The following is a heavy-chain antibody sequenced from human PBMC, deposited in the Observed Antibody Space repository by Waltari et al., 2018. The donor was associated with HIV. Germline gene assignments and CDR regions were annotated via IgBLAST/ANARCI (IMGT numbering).Heavy chain of an antibody. D-gene: IGHD2-2*02. CDR3: TTDPLVPAAIGY. J-gene: IGHJ4*02. Sequence: EVQLVESGGGLVKPGGSLRLSCAASGFHLGNNWLRWAPQAPGKGLELVGRIKSKTDGGTTDYAAPVKGKFTISRDDSKNTLYLQMNSLKTEDTAVYYCTTDPLVPAAIGYWGQGTLVTVSS. V-gene: IGHV3-15*01. CDR1: GFHLGNNW. CDR2: IKSKTDGGTT.